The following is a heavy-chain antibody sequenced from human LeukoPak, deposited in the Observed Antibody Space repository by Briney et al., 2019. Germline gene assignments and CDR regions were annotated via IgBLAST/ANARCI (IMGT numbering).Heavy chain of an antibody. CDR2: ISGSGATT. CDR3: ATRGSGWYFDY. J-gene: IGHJ4*02. D-gene: IGHD6-19*01. V-gene: IGHV3-23*01. Sequence: GGSLRLSCAASGFTFSSYAMNWVRQAPGKGLEWVSGISGSGATTYYADSVKGRFTISRDNSKNTLYLQMNSLRVEDTAVYCCATRGSGWYFDYWGQGTLVTVSS. CDR1: GFTFSSYA.